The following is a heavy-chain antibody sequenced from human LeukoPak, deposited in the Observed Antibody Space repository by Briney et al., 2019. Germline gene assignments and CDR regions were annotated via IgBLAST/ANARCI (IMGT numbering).Heavy chain of an antibody. V-gene: IGHV4-4*07. Sequence: PSETLSLTCTVSGGSISSGYWSWIRQPAGKGLEWIGRMYISGSTDHNPPLKSRVTMSLDTSKNQFSLKLTSVTAADTAVYYCARDRGGAAAGNWFDSWGQGTLVIVSS. CDR2: MYISGST. J-gene: IGHJ5*01. D-gene: IGHD6-13*01. CDR3: ARDRGGAAAGNWFDS. CDR1: GGSISSGY.